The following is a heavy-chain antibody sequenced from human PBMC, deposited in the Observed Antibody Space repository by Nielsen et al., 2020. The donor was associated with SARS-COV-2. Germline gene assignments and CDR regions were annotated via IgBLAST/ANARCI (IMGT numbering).Heavy chain of an antibody. CDR3: AAEVGGSYFDY. CDR1: GYTFASYY. V-gene: IGHV1-46*01. J-gene: IGHJ4*02. D-gene: IGHD1-26*01. CDR2: INPSGGST. Sequence: ASVKVSCKASGYTFASYYMHWVRQAPGQGLEWMGIINPSGGSTSYAQKFQERVTITRDMSTSTAYMELSSLRSEDTAVYYCAAEVGGSYFDYWGQGTLVTVSS.